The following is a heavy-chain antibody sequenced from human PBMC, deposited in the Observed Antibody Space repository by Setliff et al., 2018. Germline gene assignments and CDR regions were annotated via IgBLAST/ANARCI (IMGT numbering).Heavy chain of an antibody. CDR3: AREQWLDPPGYYYMDV. J-gene: IGHJ6*03. CDR2: IYIGGSA. V-gene: IGHV4-4*07. CDR1: GGSISSYY. D-gene: IGHD6-19*01. Sequence: SETLSLTCAVSGGSISSYYWSWIRQPAGKGLEWIGHIYIGGSANYNPSLKSRVTMSIDTSKNQFSLKLNSVTAADMAVYYCAREQWLDPPGYYYMDVWAKGTTVTVSS.